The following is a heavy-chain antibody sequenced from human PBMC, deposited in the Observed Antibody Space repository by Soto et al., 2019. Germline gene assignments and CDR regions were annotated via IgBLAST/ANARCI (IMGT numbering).Heavy chain of an antibody. CDR1: GFTFSTYA. Sequence: PGGSLRLSCAASGFTFSTYATSWVRQSPGKGLEWVSGIIGSGGNTYSADSVKGRLTISRDNSKNTLYLQMNSLRAEDTAVYYCAKYASQYYFYYYMDVWGKGTTVTVSS. CDR2: IIGSGGNT. CDR3: AKYASQYYFYYYMDV. V-gene: IGHV3-23*01. J-gene: IGHJ6*03.